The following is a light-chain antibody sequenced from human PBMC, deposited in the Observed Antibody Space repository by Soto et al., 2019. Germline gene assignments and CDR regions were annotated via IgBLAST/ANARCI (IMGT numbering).Light chain of an antibody. J-gene: IGKJ1*01. V-gene: IGKV3-11*01. CDR2: DAS. CDR1: QLISTY. Sequence: EDILKKSPVTLSLSPGDRATLSCRASQLISTYLAWYQQKPGQAPRLLIYDASNRATGIPARFSGSGSGTDFTLTISSLEPEDFAVYYCQQRSNLPRTFGQGTKVDIK. CDR3: QQRSNLPRT.